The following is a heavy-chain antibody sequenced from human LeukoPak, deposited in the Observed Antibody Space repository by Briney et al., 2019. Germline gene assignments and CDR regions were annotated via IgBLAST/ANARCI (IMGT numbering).Heavy chain of an antibody. J-gene: IGHJ4*02. CDR3: ARQSGGTYQDFDY. V-gene: IGHV4-39*01. D-gene: IGHD1-26*01. CDR2: FYSSGTT. CDR1: GGSISTSAYY. Sequence: SETLSLTCTVSGGSISTSAYYWGWIRQPPGKGLEWIGSFYSSGTTYYNPSLKSQLTISVDTAKNQFSLNLSSVIAADTAVYYCARQSGGTYQDFDYWGRGILVTVSS.